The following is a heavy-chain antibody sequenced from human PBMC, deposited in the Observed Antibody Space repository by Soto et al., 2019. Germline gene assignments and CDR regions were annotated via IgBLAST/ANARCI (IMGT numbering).Heavy chain of an antibody. D-gene: IGHD2-21*01. CDR1: GFTFSAFW. Sequence: EVQLVESGGGLVQPGESLRLYCAASGFTFSAFWMTWLRQAPGKGLEWVANIKRDGTVTHYGDSVEGRCTLSRDNAQNSLLLQLNSLRPEDTAMYYCARDVSPPGEFFYDAFDVWGQGTFVTVSS. V-gene: IGHV3-7*04. CDR3: ARDVSPPGEFFYDAFDV. J-gene: IGHJ3*01. CDR2: IKRDGTVT.